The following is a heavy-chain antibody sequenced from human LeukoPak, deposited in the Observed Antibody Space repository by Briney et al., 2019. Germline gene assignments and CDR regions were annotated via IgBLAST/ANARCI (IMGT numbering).Heavy chain of an antibody. CDR3: ARTSYSGNFYDY. J-gene: IGHJ4*02. D-gene: IGHD1-26*01. Sequence: GGSLRLSCAASGFSFSDHYMDWVRQAPGKGLEWVGRTGTKANSYTTEYAASVKGRFTISRDGSKNSLYLQMNSLKIEDTAVYYCARTSYSGNFYDYWGQGTLVTVSS. CDR1: GFSFSDHY. V-gene: IGHV3-72*01. CDR2: TGTKANSYTT.